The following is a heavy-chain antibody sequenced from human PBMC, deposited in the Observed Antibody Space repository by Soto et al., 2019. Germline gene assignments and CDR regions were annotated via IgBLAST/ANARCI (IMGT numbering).Heavy chain of an antibody. V-gene: IGHV3-30*18. CDR2: ISYDGSNK. Sequence: QVQLVESGGGVVQPGRSLRLSCAASGFTFSTYFMHWVRQAPGKGLEWMATISYDGSNKHYAESVKGRFTISRDNSKNTLYLQMHSPRPEDTAVYYCVKVGVAHCGGDCYSDYWGQGTLVTVSS. D-gene: IGHD2-21*02. J-gene: IGHJ4*02. CDR1: GFTFSTYF. CDR3: VKVGVAHCGGDCYSDY.